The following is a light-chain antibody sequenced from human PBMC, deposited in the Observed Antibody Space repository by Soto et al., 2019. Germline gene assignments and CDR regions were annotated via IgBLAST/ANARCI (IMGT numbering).Light chain of an antibody. CDR1: QGVTTN. CDR2: DAS. V-gene: IGKV3-15*01. J-gene: IGKJ4*01. Sequence: EVVWTQSLATLSVSPGARVPFSCRAHQGVTTNLACYPHQPGQSPRLLISDASTGASGIPTSFSGSGSGTEFTLTINRLQSEDFAVYYCQQYDKWPGTFGGGTKVDIK. CDR3: QQYDKWPGT.